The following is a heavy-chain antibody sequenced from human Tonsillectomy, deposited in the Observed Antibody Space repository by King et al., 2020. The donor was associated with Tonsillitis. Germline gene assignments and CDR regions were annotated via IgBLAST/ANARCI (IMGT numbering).Heavy chain of an antibody. J-gene: IGHJ4*02. CDR3: AKDLIDYYDSGGYLDY. Sequence: HVQLVESGGGVVQPGRSLRLSCAASGFTFSTFDIHWVRQAPGKGLEWVAVISYDGSNKYYVDSVKGRFTISRDNSKNTLYLQMNSLRAEDTAVYFCAKDLIDYYDSGGYLDYWGQGTLVTVSS. CDR2: ISYDGSNK. D-gene: IGHD3-22*01. CDR1: GFTFSTFD. V-gene: IGHV3-30*18.